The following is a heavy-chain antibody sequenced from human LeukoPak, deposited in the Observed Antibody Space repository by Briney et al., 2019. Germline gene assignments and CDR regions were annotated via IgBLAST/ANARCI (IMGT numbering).Heavy chain of an antibody. Sequence: GGSLRLSCAASGFTFSSYSMNWVRQAPGKGLEWVSSISSSSSYIYYADSVKGRFTISRDNAKNSLYLQMNSLRAEDTAVYYCVRARSDDYGDYYDAFDIWGQGTMVTVSS. CDR3: VRARSDDYGDYYDAFDI. J-gene: IGHJ3*02. D-gene: IGHD4-17*01. CDR2: ISSSSSYI. CDR1: GFTFSSYS. V-gene: IGHV3-21*01.